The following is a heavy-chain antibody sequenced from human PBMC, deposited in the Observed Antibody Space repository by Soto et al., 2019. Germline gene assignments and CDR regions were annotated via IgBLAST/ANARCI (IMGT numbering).Heavy chain of an antibody. CDR3: ARPAGSPGDYASSLKY. D-gene: IGHD4-17*01. J-gene: IGHJ4*02. V-gene: IGHV1-18*01. CDR1: GYTFTGYS. CDR2: FSAYSGDT. Sequence: QVQLVKSGAEVKKPGASVKVSCKASGYTFTGYSVGWVRQAPGQGRAWMGWFSAYSGDTYYTQRFQDRHTITTDASTRTAYMELSSLRSDDTAGYSCARPAGSPGDYASSLKYWGQGHLVTVSS.